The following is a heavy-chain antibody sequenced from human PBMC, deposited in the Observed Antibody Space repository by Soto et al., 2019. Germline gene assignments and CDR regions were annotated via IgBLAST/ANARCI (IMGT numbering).Heavy chain of an antibody. CDR2: MNPNSGNT. D-gene: IGHD4-17*01. CDR1: GYTFTSYD. V-gene: IGHV1-8*01. Sequence: QVQLVQSGAEVKKPGASVKVSCKASGYTFTSYDINWVRQATGQGLEWMGWMNPNSGNTGYAQKVQGRVTNTKNPSISTAYMELSSLRSDDTAVYYCARGLGYGDYLGWFDPWGQGTPVTVSS. CDR3: ARGLGYGDYLGWFDP. J-gene: IGHJ5*02.